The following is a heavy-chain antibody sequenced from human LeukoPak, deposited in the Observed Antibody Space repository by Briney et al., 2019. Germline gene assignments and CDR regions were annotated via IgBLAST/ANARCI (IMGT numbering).Heavy chain of an antibody. J-gene: IGHJ4*02. V-gene: IGHV4-39*01. CDR2: IYYSGST. Sequence: SETLSLTCTVSGVSISSSSYYWGWIRQPPGKRLEWIGSIYYSGSTYYNPSLKSRVTISVDTSKNQFSLKLRSVTAADTAVYYCARHLRNTGYISGWAETNYWGQGTLVTVSS. CDR1: GVSISSSSYY. D-gene: IGHD6-19*01. CDR3: ARHLRNTGYISGWAETNY.